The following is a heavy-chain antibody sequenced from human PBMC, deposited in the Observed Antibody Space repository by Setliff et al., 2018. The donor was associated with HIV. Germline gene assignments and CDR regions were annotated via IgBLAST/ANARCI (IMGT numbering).Heavy chain of an antibody. J-gene: IGHJ2*01. CDR2: INHRGIT. CDR1: GGSFSDYY. CDR3: ARPSAGGGYNYWYFDL. D-gene: IGHD5-12*01. Sequence: SETLSLTCAVYGGSFSDYYWSWIRQPPGKGLEWIGEINHRGITNYNPSLTSRVTISVDTSKHQLSLKLSSVTAADTAVYYCARPSAGGGYNYWYFDLWGRGTLVTVSS. V-gene: IGHV4-34*01.